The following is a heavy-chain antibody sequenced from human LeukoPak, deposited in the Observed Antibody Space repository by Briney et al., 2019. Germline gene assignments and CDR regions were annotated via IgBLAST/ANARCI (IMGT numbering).Heavy chain of an antibody. Sequence: SETLSLTCAVAARSFSNSYGTWVRQAPGEGLEWIGGINDGGRTNYNPSLRSRVTISVDPSKNQFSMKLSAVTAADTAVCYCALCESPRRVDLNVYYFGYWGQGILVTVSS. D-gene: IGHD2-2*01. V-gene: IGHV4-34*01. J-gene: IGHJ4*02. CDR1: ARSFSNSY. CDR3: ALCESPRRVDLNVYYFGY. CDR2: INDGGRT.